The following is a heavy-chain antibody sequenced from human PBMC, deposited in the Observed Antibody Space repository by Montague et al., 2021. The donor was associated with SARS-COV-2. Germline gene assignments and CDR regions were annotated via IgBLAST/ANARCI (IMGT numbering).Heavy chain of an antibody. J-gene: IGHJ3*02. CDR1: GGSISSGGYY. D-gene: IGHD3-22*01. V-gene: IGHV4-31*03. Sequence: TLSLTCTVSGGSISSGGYYWSWIRQHPGKGLEWIGYIYYSGSTYYNPSLESRVTISVDTSKNQFSLKLSSVTAADTAVYYCARVQGITMIVVVIGAFDTWGQGTMVTVSS. CDR2: IYYSGST. CDR3: ARVQGITMIVVVIGAFDT.